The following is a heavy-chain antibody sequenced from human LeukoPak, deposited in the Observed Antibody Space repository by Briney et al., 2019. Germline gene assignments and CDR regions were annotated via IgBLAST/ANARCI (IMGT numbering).Heavy chain of an antibody. CDR2: ISYDGINK. CDR1: GFTFSNYG. V-gene: IGHV3-30*03. J-gene: IGHJ6*03. CDR3: ARRPTYYYMDV. Sequence: GESLRLSCEASGFTFSNYGIHWVRQAPGKGLEWLAVISYDGINKYYADSVKGRFTISRDQSKTTVDLQMDSLGGADTAVYYCARRPTYYYMDVWVKGTTVTVSS.